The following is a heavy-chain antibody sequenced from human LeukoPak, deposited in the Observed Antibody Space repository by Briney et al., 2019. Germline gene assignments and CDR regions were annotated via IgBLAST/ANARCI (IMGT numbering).Heavy chain of an antibody. V-gene: IGHV3-21*01. D-gene: IGHD6-13*01. CDR1: GFTFSSYS. J-gene: IGHJ4*02. Sequence: GGSLRLSCAASGFTFSSYSMNWVRQAPGKGLEWVSSISSSSSYIYYADSVEGRFTISRDNAKNSLYLQMNSLRAEDTAVYYCARDPMGLGIAAAGRDSYFDYWGQGTLVTVSS. CDR2: ISSSSSYI. CDR3: ARDPMGLGIAAAGRDSYFDY.